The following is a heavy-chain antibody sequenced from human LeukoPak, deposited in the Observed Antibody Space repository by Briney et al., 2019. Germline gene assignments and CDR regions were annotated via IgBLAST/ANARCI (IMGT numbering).Heavy chain of an antibody. D-gene: IGHD6-6*01. CDR2: IYISGST. CDR3: ASYSSSSSDAFDI. V-gene: IGHV4-61*02. J-gene: IGHJ3*02. CDR1: GGSISSGSYY. Sequence: SETLSLTCTVSGGSISSGSYYWSWIRQPAGKGLEWIGRIYISGSTNYNPSLKSRVTVSVDTSKNQFSLKLSSVTAADTAVYYCASYSSSSSDAFDIWGQGTMVTVAS.